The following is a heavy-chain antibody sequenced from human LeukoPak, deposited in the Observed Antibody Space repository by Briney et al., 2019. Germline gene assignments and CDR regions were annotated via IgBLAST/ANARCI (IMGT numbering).Heavy chain of an antibody. CDR2: ISGSGGIT. CDR1: GFTFSSYA. V-gene: IGHV3-23*01. CDR3: AKAKSGWHLFDY. J-gene: IGHJ4*02. Sequence: PGGSPRLSCAASGFTFSSYAMSWVRQAPGKGLEWVSGISGSGGITNTADSVKGRSTTSRDNSKNTLHLQMNSLRAEDTAVYYCAKAKSGWHLFDYWGQGTLVTVSS. D-gene: IGHD6-19*01.